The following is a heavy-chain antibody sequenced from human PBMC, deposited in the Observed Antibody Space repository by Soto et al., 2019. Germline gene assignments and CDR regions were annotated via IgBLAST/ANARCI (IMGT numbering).Heavy chain of an antibody. D-gene: IGHD2-2*01. J-gene: IGHJ6*02. CDR2: IIPISETT. V-gene: IGHV1-69*01. Sequence: QVQLVQSGAEVKKPGSSVKVSCKASGGTFSSYAISWVRQAPGQGLEWMGGIIPISETTNYAQKFQGRVTITADESKSTAYIELSSLRSEDTAVYYCARSQGSSTSLELYYYYYYGMAVWGQGTTVTVSS. CDR3: ARSQGSSTSLELYYYYYYGMAV. CDR1: GGTFSSYA.